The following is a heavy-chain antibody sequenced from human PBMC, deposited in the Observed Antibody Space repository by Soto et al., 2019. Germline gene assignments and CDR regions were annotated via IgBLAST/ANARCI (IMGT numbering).Heavy chain of an antibody. J-gene: IGHJ6*02. CDR1: GFSLTTGRMG. Sequence: QVTLKESGPVLVKATETLTLTCSISGFSLTTGRMGVSWIRQPPGKALEWLAHIFSNNERSYTTSLQNRLSISADNSKRQVVLTRTDVGPVDTATYFCARLVADSSWYYYGLDVWGQGASVTVS. D-gene: IGHD3-10*01. CDR3: ARLVADSSWYYYGLDV. CDR2: IFSNNER. V-gene: IGHV2-26*03.